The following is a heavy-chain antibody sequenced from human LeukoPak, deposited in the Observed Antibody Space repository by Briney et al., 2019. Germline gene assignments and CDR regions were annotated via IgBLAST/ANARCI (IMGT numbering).Heavy chain of an antibody. V-gene: IGHV4-59*01. J-gene: IGHJ4*02. CDR2: IYYSGST. D-gene: IGHD6-13*01. CDR1: GGSISSYY. Sequence: SETLSLTCTVYGGSISSYYWSWIRQPPGKGLEWIGYIYYSGSTNYNPSLKSRVTISVDTSKNQFSLKLSSVTAADTAVYYCARSGTYSSSWYVHWGQGTLVTVSS. CDR3: ARSGTYSSSWYVH.